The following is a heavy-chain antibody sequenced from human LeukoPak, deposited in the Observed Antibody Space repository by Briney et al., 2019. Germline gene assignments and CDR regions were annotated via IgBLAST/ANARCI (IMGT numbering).Heavy chain of an antibody. J-gene: IGHJ4*02. V-gene: IGHV3-21*01. CDR3: VSSLHGFSYGPGY. CDR2: ISPTTAYI. CDR1: GFNFSAYT. Sequence: KPGGSLRLSCATSGFNFSAYTMNWVRQAPGKGLDWVSSISPTTAYIHYADSMKGRFTISRDNARRSLYLQMNSLRVEDTAMYYCVSSLHGFSYGPGYWGQGTPVIVSS. D-gene: IGHD3-10*01.